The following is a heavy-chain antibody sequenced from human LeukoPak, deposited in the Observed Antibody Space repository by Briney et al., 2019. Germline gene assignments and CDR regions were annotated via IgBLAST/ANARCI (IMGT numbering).Heavy chain of an antibody. D-gene: IGHD2-2*01. CDR1: GGTFSSYA. J-gene: IGHJ6*02. Sequence: SVKVSFKASGGTFSSYAISWVRQAPGQGLEWMGRIIPILGIANYAQKFQGRVTITADKSTSTAYMELSSLRSEDTAVYYCARELVVVPAAAYYYYYGMDVWGQGTTVTVSS. CDR2: IIPILGIA. CDR3: ARELVVVPAAAYYYYYGMDV. V-gene: IGHV1-69*04.